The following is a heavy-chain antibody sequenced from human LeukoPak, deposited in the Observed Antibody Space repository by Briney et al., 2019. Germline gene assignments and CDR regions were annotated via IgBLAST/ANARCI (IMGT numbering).Heavy chain of an antibody. CDR1: GFTFSSYW. V-gene: IGHV3-74*01. CDR3: ARESVAGNGFDY. Sequence: GGSLRLSCAASGFTFSSYWMHWVRQAPGKGLVWVSRINSDGSSTSYADSVKGRFTISRDNSKNTLYLQMNSLRAEDTAVYYCARESVAGNGFDYWGQGTLVTVSS. CDR2: INSDGSST. J-gene: IGHJ4*02. D-gene: IGHD6-19*01.